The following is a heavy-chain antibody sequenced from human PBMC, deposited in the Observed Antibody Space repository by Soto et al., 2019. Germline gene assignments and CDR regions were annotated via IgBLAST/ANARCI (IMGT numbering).Heavy chain of an antibody. J-gene: IGHJ4*01. CDR3: VSRIPSWVYDY. CDR2: MYAGGDT. V-gene: IGHV3-53*01. Sequence: GGSLRLSCGASGLSVSDNYMGWVRQAPGRGLEWVSVMYAGGDTHYADSVKGRFTISRDKSENTLYLQMNSLRDEDTGVYFCVSRIPSWVYDYWGLGTLVTVSS. D-gene: IGHD2-21*01. CDR1: GLSVSDNY.